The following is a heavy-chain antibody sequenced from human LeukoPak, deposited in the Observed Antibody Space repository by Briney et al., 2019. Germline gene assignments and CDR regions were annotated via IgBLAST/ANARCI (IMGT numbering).Heavy chain of an antibody. J-gene: IGHJ3*02. CDR3: TRVGITHGWASDI. CDR2: INQDGSEK. V-gene: IGHV3-7*01. CDR1: GFRFSSHW. D-gene: IGHD5-24*01. Sequence: GGSLRLSCSASGFRFSSHWMSWVRQAPGKGLEWVANINQDGSEKYYVDSVKGRFTVSRDNPSNSLYLQMNSLRVEDTTVYYCTRVGITHGWASDIWGQGTRVTVSS.